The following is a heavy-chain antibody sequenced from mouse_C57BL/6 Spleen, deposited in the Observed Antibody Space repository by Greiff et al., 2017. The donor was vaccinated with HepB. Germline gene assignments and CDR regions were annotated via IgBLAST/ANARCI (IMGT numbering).Heavy chain of an antibody. CDR2: IYPGDGDT. D-gene: IGHD1-1*01. V-gene: IGHV1-80*01. Sequence: LQESGAELVKPGASVKISCKASGYAFSSYWMNWVKQRPGKGLEWIGQIYPGDGDTNYNGKFKGKATLTADKSSSTAYMQLSSLTSEDSAVYFCARSSDYGSSYLYWYFDVWGTGTTVTVSS. CDR1: GYAFSSYW. J-gene: IGHJ1*03. CDR3: ARSSDYGSSYLYWYFDV.